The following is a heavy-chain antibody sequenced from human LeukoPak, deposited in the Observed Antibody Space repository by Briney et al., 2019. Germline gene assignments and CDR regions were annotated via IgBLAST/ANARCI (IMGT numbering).Heavy chain of an antibody. V-gene: IGHV1-2*02. J-gene: IGHJ4*02. CDR3: AGANFLYCSSSTCLFDY. Sequence: ASVKVSCKASGYTFTDYYMHWVRQAPGQGFEWMGWINPNDGDTNYAQKFQGRVTMSRDTSISTAHMEVSRLRSDDTAVYYCAGANFLYCSSSTCLFDYWGQGTLVTVSS. D-gene: IGHD2-2*01. CDR1: GYTFTDYY. CDR2: INPNDGDT.